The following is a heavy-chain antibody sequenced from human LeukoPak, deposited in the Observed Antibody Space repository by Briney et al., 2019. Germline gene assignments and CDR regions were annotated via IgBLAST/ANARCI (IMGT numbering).Heavy chain of an antibody. D-gene: IGHD1-1*01. CDR2: SSSSGSTI. CDR3: AATSGEWLERVFDY. J-gene: IGHJ4*02. Sequence: GGSLRLSCAASGFTFSDYYMDWVRQAPGKGLEWVSYSSSSGSTIYYADSVKGRFTISRDNSKNTLYLQMNSLRAEDTAVYYCAATSGEWLERVFDYWGQGTLVTVSS. CDR1: GFTFSDYY. V-gene: IGHV3-11*01.